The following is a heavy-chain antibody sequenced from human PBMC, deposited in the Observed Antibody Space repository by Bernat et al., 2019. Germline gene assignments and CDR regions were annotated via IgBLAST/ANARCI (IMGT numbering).Heavy chain of an antibody. J-gene: IGHJ4*02. CDR2: ITGSGGST. D-gene: IGHD6-19*01. Sequence: EVQLVESGGGLVQPGGSLRLSCVASGFTFSNYAMSWVRQAPGKGLECVSGITGSGGSTYYADSVKGQFTISRDNSKSTLYLQMNSLRAEDTAVYYCAKDRSSGWTYFDYWGQRTLVTVSA. CDR1: GFTFSNYA. CDR3: AKDRSSGWTYFDY. V-gene: IGHV3-23*04.